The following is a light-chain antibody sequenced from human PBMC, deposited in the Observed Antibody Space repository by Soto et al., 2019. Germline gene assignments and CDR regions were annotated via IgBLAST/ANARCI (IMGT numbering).Light chain of an antibody. J-gene: IGKJ1*01. V-gene: IGKV1-12*01. Sequence: DIQMTQSPSSVSASVGDRVTITCRASQAIASWLAWYQQKPGEAPKLLIFTGSLLHSGVPPRFSGSGSGTDFTLTISSLQPEDFATYYCQQTLSFPQTFGQGTTV. CDR3: QQTLSFPQT. CDR2: TGS. CDR1: QAIASW.